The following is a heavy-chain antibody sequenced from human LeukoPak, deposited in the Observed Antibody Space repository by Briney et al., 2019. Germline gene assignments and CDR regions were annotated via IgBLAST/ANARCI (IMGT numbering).Heavy chain of an antibody. V-gene: IGHV4-59*01. CDR3: ARDPGVAGTALAGFDY. D-gene: IGHD6-19*01. CDR1: GGSISNYY. CDR2: IYYSGST. J-gene: IGHJ4*02. Sequence: PSETLSLTCTVSGGSISNYYWSWIRQPPGKGLEWIGYIYYSGSTNYNPSLKSRVTISVDTSKNQFSLKLSSVTAADTAVYYCARDPGVAGTALAGFDYWGQGTLVTVSS.